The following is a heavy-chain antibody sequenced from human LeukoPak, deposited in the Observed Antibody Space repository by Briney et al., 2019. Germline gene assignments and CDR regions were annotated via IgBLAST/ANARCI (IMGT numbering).Heavy chain of an antibody. CDR3: AILPTASSFGS. D-gene: IGHD2-2*01. Sequence: SETLSLTCTVSGGSISSYYWSWIRQPPGKGLEWIGYIYYSGSTNYNPSLKSRVTISVDTSKNQFSLKLSSVTAADTAVYYCAILPTASSFGSWGQGTLVTVSS. J-gene: IGHJ4*02. CDR2: IYYSGST. CDR1: GGSISSYY. V-gene: IGHV4-59*12.